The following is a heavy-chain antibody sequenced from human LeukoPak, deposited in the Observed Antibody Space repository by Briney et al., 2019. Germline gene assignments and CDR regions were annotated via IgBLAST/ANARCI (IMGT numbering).Heavy chain of an antibody. J-gene: IGHJ4*02. CDR3: MVYISGWN. D-gene: IGHD6-19*01. Sequence: PGRCLRLSCAASGITVSSYWMHWVRQAPGKGLVWVSRTNSDGTNTNYADSVKGRFSISRDNAKNTLYLQMNSLRADDTAVYYCMVYISGWNWGQGTLVTVSS. CDR2: TNSDGTNT. CDR1: GITVSSYW. V-gene: IGHV3-74*01.